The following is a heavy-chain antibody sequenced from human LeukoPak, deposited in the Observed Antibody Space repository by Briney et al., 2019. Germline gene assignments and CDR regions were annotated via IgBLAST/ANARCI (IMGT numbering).Heavy chain of an antibody. CDR3: ARLPIPLGRVLDP. J-gene: IGHJ5*02. CDR1: GGSISSYY. CDR2: IYYSGST. Sequence: SETLSLTCTVSGGSISSYYWSWIRQPPGKGLEGIGYIYYSGSTNYNPSLKHRVTKSVGRSNNQLSLKLSAVTAAGTPVYECARLPIPLGRVLDPWGQGPLVTVSS. D-gene: IGHD3-16*01. V-gene: IGHV4-59*08.